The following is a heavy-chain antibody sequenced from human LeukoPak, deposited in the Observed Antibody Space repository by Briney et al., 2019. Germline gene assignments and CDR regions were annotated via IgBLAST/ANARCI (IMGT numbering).Heavy chain of an antibody. CDR3: AKGGTAMVWGAFDI. CDR1: GFTFSSYG. D-gene: IGHD5-18*01. CDR2: ISYDGSNK. J-gene: IGHJ3*02. Sequence: QPGRSLRLSCAASGFTFSSYGMHWVRQAPGKGLEWVAVISYDGSNKYYADSVKGRFTISRDNSKNTLYLQMNSLRAEGTAVYYCAKGGTAMVWGAFDIWGQGTMVTVSS. V-gene: IGHV3-30*18.